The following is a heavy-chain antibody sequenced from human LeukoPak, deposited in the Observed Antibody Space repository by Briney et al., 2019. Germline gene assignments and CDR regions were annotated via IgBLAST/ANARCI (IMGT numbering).Heavy chain of an antibody. Sequence: GGSLRLSCAASGFTFSSYSMNWVRQAPGKGLEWVSSISSSSSYIYYADSEKGRFTISRDNAKNSLYLQMNSLRAEDTAVYYCAPSIAAAGDWGQGTLVTVSS. CDR1: GFTFSSYS. CDR3: APSIAAAGD. J-gene: IGHJ4*02. CDR2: ISSSSSYI. V-gene: IGHV3-21*01. D-gene: IGHD6-13*01.